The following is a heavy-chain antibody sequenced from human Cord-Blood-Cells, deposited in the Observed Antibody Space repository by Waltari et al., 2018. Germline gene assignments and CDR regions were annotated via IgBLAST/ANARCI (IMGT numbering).Heavy chain of an antibody. D-gene: IGHD2-2*01. Sequence: QLQLQESGPGLVKPSETLSLTCTVSGGSISSSSYYWGWIRQPPGKGLEWIGSIYYSGSTYSNPSLKSRVTISVDTSKNQFSLKLSSVTAADTAVYYCARVYCSSTSCYAFDIWGQGTMVTVSS. V-gene: IGHV4-39*01. CDR3: ARVYCSSTSCYAFDI. CDR1: GGSISSSSYY. J-gene: IGHJ3*02. CDR2: IYYSGST.